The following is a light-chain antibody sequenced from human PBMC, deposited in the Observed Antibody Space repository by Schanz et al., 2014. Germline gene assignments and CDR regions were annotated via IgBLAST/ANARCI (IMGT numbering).Light chain of an antibody. CDR3: CSYAGGYTWF. V-gene: IGLV2-8*01. J-gene: IGLJ2*01. CDR2: EVS. CDR1: SSDVGGYNF. Sequence: QSALTQPPSASGSPGQSVTISCTGTSSDVGGYNFVSWYQQHPGKVPKLMIYEVSKRPSGVPDRFSGSKSGNTASLTVSGLQAEDEADYYCCSYAGGYTWFFGGGTXLTVL.